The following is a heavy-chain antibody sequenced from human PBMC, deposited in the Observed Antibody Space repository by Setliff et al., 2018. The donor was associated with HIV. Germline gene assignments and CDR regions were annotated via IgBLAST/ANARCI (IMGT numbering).Heavy chain of an antibody. CDR2: IYTGGRT. CDR1: DDSISSNY. J-gene: IGHJ4*02. D-gene: IGHD3-22*01. CDR3: ARDVLDLVISVYGF. V-gene: IGHV4-4*07. Sequence: KPSETLSLTCTVSDDSISSNYWSWIRQSAGKGLEWVGRIYTGGRTNYNPSLKGRVTMSVDTSKNQFSLKLTSVTASDTAVYYCARDVLDLVISVYGFWGQGIPVTVSS.